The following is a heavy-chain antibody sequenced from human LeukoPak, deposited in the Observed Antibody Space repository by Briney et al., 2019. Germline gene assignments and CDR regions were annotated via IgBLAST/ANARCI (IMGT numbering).Heavy chain of an antibody. CDR2: IYHTGGT. J-gene: IGHJ4*02. CDR3: ARDAQTYYYDTYGYYYEC. D-gene: IGHD3-22*01. CDR1: GYSISSSYY. Sequence: PSETLSLTCAVSGYSISSSYYWGWIRQPPGKGLEWIGSIYHTGGTYYNPSLKSRVTISIDTSKNQFSLKLSSVTAADTAVYYCARDAQTYYYDTYGYYYECWGQGTLVTVSS. V-gene: IGHV4-38-2*02.